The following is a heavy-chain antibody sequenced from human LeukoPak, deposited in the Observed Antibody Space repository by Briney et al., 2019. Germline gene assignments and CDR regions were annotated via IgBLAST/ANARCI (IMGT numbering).Heavy chain of an antibody. D-gene: IGHD6-6*01. CDR1: GGSISSGSYY. V-gene: IGHV4-61*02. Sequence: SETLSLTCTVSGGSISSGSYYWSWIRQPAGKGLEWIGRIYTSGSTNYNPSLKSRVTISVDTSKNQFSLKLSSVTAADTAVYYCARALFYSSSSFFDY. J-gene: IGHJ4*01. CDR2: IYTSGST. CDR3: ARALFYSSSSFFDY.